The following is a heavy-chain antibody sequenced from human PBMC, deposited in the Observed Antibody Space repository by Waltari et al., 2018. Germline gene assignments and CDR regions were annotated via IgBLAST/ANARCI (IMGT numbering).Heavy chain of an antibody. D-gene: IGHD2-2*01. CDR3: ASEDTRIVVVPAAKGFDY. Sequence: QVQLVESGGGVVQPGRSLRLSCAASGFTFSSYAMHWVRQAPGKGLEWVAVISYDGSNKYYADSVKGRFTISRDNSKNTLYLQMNSLRAEDTAVYYCASEDTRIVVVPAAKGFDYWGQGTLVTVSS. CDR2: ISYDGSNK. CDR1: GFTFSSYA. V-gene: IGHV3-30-3*01. J-gene: IGHJ4*02.